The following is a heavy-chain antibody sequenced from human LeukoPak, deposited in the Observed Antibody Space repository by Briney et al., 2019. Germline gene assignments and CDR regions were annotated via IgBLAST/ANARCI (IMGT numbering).Heavy chain of an antibody. V-gene: IGHV4-4*07. J-gene: IGHJ6*02. CDR2: IHTSGST. CDR3: ASSRVTYDSSGYPHYYYYYGMDV. CDR1: GGSISSYY. Sequence: NPSETLSLTCTVSGGSISSYYWSWIRQPAGKGLEWIGRIHTSGSTNYNPSLKSRVTMSVDTSKNQFSLKLSSVTAADTAVYYCASSRVTYDSSGYPHYYYYYGMDVWGQGTTVTVSS. D-gene: IGHD3-22*01.